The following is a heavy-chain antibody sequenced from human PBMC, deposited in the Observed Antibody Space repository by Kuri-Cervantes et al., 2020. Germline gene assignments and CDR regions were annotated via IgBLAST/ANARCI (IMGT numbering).Heavy chain of an antibody. J-gene: IGHJ4*02. CDR1: GFTFSNYA. V-gene: IGHV3-30-3*01. D-gene: IGHD6-13*01. CDR2: ISYDGSNK. Sequence: LSLTCAASGFTFSNYAIHWVRQAPGKGLEWVAVISYDGSNKYYADSVKARFTISRDNSKNTLYLQMNSLRPKDTAVYYCARDREQQLVFDYWGQGTLVTVSS. CDR3: ARDREQQLVFDY.